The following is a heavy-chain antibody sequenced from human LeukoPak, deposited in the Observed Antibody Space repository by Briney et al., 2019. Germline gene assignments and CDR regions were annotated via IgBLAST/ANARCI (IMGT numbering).Heavy chain of an antibody. CDR2: IKQDGSEK. Sequence: GGSLRLSCAASGFTFSSYWMSWVRQAPGKGLEWVANIKQDGSEKYYVDSVKGRFTISRDNAKNTLYLQMNSLRADDTAIYYCARGQIPSGELLRFDCWGQGTLVTVSS. CDR1: GFTFSSYW. D-gene: IGHD1-26*01. CDR3: ARGQIPSGELLRFDC. J-gene: IGHJ4*02. V-gene: IGHV3-7*03.